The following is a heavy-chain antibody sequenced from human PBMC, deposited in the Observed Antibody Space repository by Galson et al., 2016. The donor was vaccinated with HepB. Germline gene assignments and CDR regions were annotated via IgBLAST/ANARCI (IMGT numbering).Heavy chain of an antibody. CDR1: GFTVSNNY. Sequence: SLRLSCAASGFTVSNNYMRWFRQTPGNGLEWVSLIYSGGDTSSADSVKGRFTISRDSSKNTLYPQMNSLRDEDTAVYYCARDVGPWGQGTLVTVSS. V-gene: IGHV3-66*01. CDR3: ARDVGP. J-gene: IGHJ5*02. CDR2: IYSGGDT.